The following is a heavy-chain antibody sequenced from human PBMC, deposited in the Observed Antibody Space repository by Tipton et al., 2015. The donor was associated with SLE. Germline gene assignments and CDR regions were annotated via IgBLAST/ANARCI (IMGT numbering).Heavy chain of an antibody. Sequence: SLRLSCAASGFTFDDYAMHWVRQAPGKGLVWVSLISWDGGSTYYADSVKGRFTISRDNSKNSLYLQMNSLRAEDTALYYCAKGRYSSSWSAFDYWGQGTLVTVSS. D-gene: IGHD6-13*01. J-gene: IGHJ4*02. V-gene: IGHV3-43D*04. CDR2: ISWDGGST. CDR3: AKGRYSSSWSAFDY. CDR1: GFTFDDYA.